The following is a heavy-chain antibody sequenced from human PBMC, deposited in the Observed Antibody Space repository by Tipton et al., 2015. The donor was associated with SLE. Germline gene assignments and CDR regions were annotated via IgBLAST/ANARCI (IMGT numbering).Heavy chain of an antibody. D-gene: IGHD1-1*01. CDR3: ARDELRSAFDI. CDR1: GGTFDNYA. J-gene: IGHJ3*02. V-gene: IGHV1-18*04. Sequence: QSGPEVKKPGSSVKVSCKASGGTFDNYAISWVRQAPGQGLEWMGWISAYNGNTNYAQKLQGRVTMTTDTSTSTAYMELRSLRSDDTAVYYCARDELRSAFDIWGQGTMVTVSS. CDR2: ISAYNGNT.